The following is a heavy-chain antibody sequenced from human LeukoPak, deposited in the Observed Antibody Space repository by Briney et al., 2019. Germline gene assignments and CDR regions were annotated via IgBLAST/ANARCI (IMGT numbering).Heavy chain of an antibody. J-gene: IGHJ4*02. CDR2: IDANNGDT. CDR3: ARDPSSVTLYFFDY. V-gene: IGHV1-2*02. CDR1: GYTFRGNY. D-gene: IGHD4-11*01. Sequence: ASVKVSCKASGYTFRGNYIHWLRQAPGQGLEWMGWIDANNGDTKSAQKFQGRVTMSRDTSISTAYMDLSSLSPDCAAVYYGARDPSSVTLYFFDYWGQGTLVTVSS.